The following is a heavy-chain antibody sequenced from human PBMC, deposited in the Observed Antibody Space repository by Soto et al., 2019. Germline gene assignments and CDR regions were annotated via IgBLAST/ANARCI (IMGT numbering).Heavy chain of an antibody. J-gene: IGHJ5*01. CDR1: VGSISEKY. CDR3: VASLDASGLNWPAF. V-gene: IGHV4-4*07. CDR2: IFANGHT. Sequence: SETLSLTCIVSVGSISEKYWNWVRQPPGKGLEWIGLIFANGHTDYNPSLKSRVTMSVDASKNQFSLRLTSMTAADTAVYYCVASLDASGLNWPAFWGRRNPVTVSS.